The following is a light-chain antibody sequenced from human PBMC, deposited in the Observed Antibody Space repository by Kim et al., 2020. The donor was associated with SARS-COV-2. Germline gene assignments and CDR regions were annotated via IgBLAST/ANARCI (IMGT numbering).Light chain of an antibody. V-gene: IGLV3-1*01. CDR1: KLGDKY. CDR2: QDR. Sequence: SVSPGQTASITCSGDKLGDKYASWYQQKPGQSPVLVIYQDRKRPSGSPERFSGSNSGNTATLTISGTQAMDEADYYCQAWDSSTWVFGGGTQLTVL. CDR3: QAWDSSTWV. J-gene: IGLJ3*02.